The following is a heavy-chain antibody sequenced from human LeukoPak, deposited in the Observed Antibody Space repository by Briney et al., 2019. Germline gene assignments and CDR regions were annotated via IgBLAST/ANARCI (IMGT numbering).Heavy chain of an antibody. CDR3: ARLGLEVGGPNWFDP. CDR1: GFTFSSYW. Sequence: GGSLRLSCAASGFTFSSYWMNWARQAPGKGLEWVASINHNGNVNYYVDSVKGRFTISRDNSKNTLYLQINSLRVEDTAVYYCARLGLEVGGPNWFDPWGQGTLVTVSS. CDR2: INHNGNVN. V-gene: IGHV3-7*01. D-gene: IGHD1-1*01. J-gene: IGHJ5*02.